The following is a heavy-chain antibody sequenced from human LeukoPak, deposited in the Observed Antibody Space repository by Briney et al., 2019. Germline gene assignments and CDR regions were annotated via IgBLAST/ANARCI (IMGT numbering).Heavy chain of an antibody. CDR3: ARGSDSSGYYYDFGY. CDR1: GYTFTDYY. D-gene: IGHD3-22*01. V-gene: IGHV1-2*02. Sequence: ASVKVSCKASGYTFTDYYMHWVRQAPGQGLEWMGWVNLDSGVTNYAQKFQGRVTMSRDTFISTAYMELSSLRSEDTAVYYCARGSDSSGYYYDFGYWGQGTLVTVSS. CDR2: VNLDSGVT. J-gene: IGHJ4*02.